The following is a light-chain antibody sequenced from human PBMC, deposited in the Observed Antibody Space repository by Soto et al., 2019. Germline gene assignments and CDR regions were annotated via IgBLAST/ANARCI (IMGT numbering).Light chain of an antibody. Sequence: DSVMTHSSDSLAVSLGERATINCRSSQSVCFSANSKNHLAWYQQKQGQPPKLLIYWASTRESGVPDRFSGSGSGTDLTLTISCLQAEDLEVYYCQQYYTTLLTFGGGTKVDI. CDR1: QSVCFSANSKNH. CDR3: QQYYTTLLT. V-gene: IGKV4-1*01. J-gene: IGKJ4*01. CDR2: WAS.